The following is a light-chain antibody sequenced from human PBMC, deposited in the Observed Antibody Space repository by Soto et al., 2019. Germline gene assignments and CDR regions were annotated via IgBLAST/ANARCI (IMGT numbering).Light chain of an antibody. CDR2: GAS. J-gene: IGKJ5*01. V-gene: IGKV3-20*01. Sequence: EIVLTQSPGTLSLSPGERATLSCRAIQSVSNNYLAWYQQKPGQAPRLLIYGASSRATGIPDRFRASASGTDFTLTISRLEPEDFAVYFCQQYGGSPAITFGQGTRLEIK. CDR1: QSVSNNY. CDR3: QQYGGSPAIT.